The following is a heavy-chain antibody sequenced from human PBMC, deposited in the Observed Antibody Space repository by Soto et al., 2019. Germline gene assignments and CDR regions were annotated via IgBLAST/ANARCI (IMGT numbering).Heavy chain of an antibody. CDR1: GGSISSGGYS. CDR3: ALRRTGTGRWFDP. J-gene: IGHJ5*02. D-gene: IGHD1-1*01. V-gene: IGHV4-30-2*01. CDR2: IYHSGST. Sequence: SETLSLTCAVSGGSISSGGYSWSWIRQPPGKGLEWIGYIYHSGSTYYNPSLKSRVTISVDRSKNQSSLKLSSVTAADTAVYYCALRRTGTGRWFDPWGQGTLVTVSS.